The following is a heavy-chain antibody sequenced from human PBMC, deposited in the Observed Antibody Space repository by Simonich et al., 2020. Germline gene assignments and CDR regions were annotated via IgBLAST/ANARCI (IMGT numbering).Heavy chain of an antibody. CDR2: INWNGGST. D-gene: IGHD1-1*01. Sequence: EVQLVESGGGVVRPGGSLRLSCAASGFTFYDYGMSWVSQAPGRGMGGVAGINWNGGSTGYADSVKGRFTISRDNAKNSLYLQRNSLRAEDTALYHCARGRNDFDYWGQGTLVTVSS. CDR3: ARGRNDFDY. CDR1: GFTFYDYG. J-gene: IGHJ4*02. V-gene: IGHV3-20*01.